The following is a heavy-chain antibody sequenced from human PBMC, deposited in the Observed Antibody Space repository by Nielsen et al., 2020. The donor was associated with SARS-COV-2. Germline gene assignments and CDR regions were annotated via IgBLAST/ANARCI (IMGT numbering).Heavy chain of an antibody. CDR3: ARFEISLPRGEIQDY. CDR2: INHGGST. Sequence: SETLSLTCAVYGGSFSNYYWTWIRQPPGKGLEWIGEINHGGSTTYNPSLKGRVTISIDTSKNQFSLRLDSVTAADTAVYYCARFEISLPRGEIQDYWGQGSLVTVSS. V-gene: IGHV4-34*01. J-gene: IGHJ4*02. CDR1: GGSFSNYY. D-gene: IGHD3-10*01.